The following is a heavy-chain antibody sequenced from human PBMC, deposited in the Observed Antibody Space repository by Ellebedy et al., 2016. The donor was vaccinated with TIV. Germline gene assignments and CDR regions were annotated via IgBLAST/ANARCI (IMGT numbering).Heavy chain of an antibody. Sequence: GESLKISCAASGFTFSSYGMYWVRQTPGKGLEYVAFIWFDGSNEYYEDSVKGRFTISRDNSKNTLYLQMNSLRAEDTAIYFYARDPVGVGPAFDVWGPGTPVTVSS. CDR2: IWFDGSNE. V-gene: IGHV3-33*07. J-gene: IGHJ3*01. CDR1: GFTFSSYG. D-gene: IGHD4-23*01. CDR3: ARDPVGVGPAFDV.